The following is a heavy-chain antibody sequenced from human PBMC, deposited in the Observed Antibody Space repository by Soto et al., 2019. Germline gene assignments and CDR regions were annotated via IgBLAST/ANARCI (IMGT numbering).Heavy chain of an antibody. J-gene: IGHJ4*02. D-gene: IGHD5-12*01. CDR3: AREGGYDPGYYFDY. CDR2: INPNSGGT. CDR1: GYTFTGYY. Sequence: QVQLVQSGAEVKKPGASVKVSCKASGYTFTGYYMHWVRQAPGQGLEWMGWINPNSGGTNYAQKFEGWVTMTRDKSISTAYMELSRLRSDDTAVYYCAREGGYDPGYYFDYWGQGTLVTVSS. V-gene: IGHV1-2*04.